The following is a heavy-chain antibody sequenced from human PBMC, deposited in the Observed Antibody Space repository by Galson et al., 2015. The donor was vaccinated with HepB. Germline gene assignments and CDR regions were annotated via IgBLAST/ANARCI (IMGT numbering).Heavy chain of an antibody. D-gene: IGHD1-26*01. Sequence: SVKVSCKASGGTFSSYAISWVRQAPGQGLEWMGGIIPIFGTANYAQKLQGRVTMTTDTSTSTAYMELRSLRSDDTAVYYCARDTSGSYVLWGQGTMVTVSS. J-gene: IGHJ3*01. CDR2: IIPIFGTA. CDR3: ARDTSGSYVL. V-gene: IGHV1-69*05. CDR1: GGTFSSYA.